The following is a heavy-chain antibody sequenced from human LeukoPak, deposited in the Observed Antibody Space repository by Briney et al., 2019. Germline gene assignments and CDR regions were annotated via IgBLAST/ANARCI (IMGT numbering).Heavy chain of an antibody. D-gene: IGHD6-6*01. CDR2: INSEGRTT. V-gene: IGHV3-74*01. Sequence: PRGCLRLSFAVSGFTFSSYWMDSVRQAPGKGLVWVSRINSEGRTTSYASCVKGRFNISSDTATNTLYLQMNRLRVEDTAVYYCARDCEYGSSSPRFDYWGQGTLVTVSS. J-gene: IGHJ4*02. CDR3: ARDCEYGSSSPRFDY. CDR1: GFTFSSYW.